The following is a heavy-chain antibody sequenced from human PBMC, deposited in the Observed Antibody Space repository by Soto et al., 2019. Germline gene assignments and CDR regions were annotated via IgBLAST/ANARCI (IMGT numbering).Heavy chain of an antibody. D-gene: IGHD6-13*01. Sequence: ASVKVSCKASGYTFTGYYMHWVRQAPGQGLEWMGWINPNSGGTNYAQKFQGWVTMTRDTSISTAYMELSRLRSDDTAVYYCAREGSSSPLYYYYYGMDVWGQGTTVTVSS. CDR1: GYTFTGYY. CDR3: AREGSSSPLYYYYYGMDV. J-gene: IGHJ6*02. V-gene: IGHV1-2*04. CDR2: INPNSGGT.